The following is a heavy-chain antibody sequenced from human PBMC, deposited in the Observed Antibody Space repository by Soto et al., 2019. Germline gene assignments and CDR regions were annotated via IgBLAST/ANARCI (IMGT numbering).Heavy chain of an antibody. D-gene: IGHD3-22*01. J-gene: IGHJ5*02. CDR1: GGTFSTYT. CDR2: IIPMFGTT. V-gene: IGHV1-69*12. CDR3: TRDSYYFDSSAYYGHNWFDP. Sequence: QVQLVQSGAEVKKPGSSVKVSCKASGGTFSTYTMSWVRQAPGQGLEWMGGIIPMFGTTTYAENFQGRVTITADESTSTAYMELTSLRSEDTAVYYCTRDSYYFDSSAYYGHNWFDPWGQGTRVTVSS.